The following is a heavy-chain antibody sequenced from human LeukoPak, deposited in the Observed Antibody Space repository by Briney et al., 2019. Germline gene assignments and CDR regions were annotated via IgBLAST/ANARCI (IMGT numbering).Heavy chain of an antibody. CDR2: ITSSSSYI. Sequence: PGGSLRLSCAASGFTLSSYSMNWVRQAPGKGLEWVSSITSSSSYIYYADSVKGRFTISRDNARNSVYLQMNSLRAEDTAVYYRAREGDGYNSPIDYWGQGTPVTVSS. J-gene: IGHJ4*02. D-gene: IGHD5-24*01. CDR3: AREGDGYNSPIDY. CDR1: GFTLSSYS. V-gene: IGHV3-21*01.